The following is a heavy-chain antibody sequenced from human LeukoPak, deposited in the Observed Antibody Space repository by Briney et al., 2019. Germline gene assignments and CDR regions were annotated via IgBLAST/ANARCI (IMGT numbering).Heavy chain of an antibody. CDR2: INPNSDGT. V-gene: IGHV1-2*02. D-gene: IGHD4-17*01. CDR3: ARDGYGVILDY. J-gene: IGHJ4*02. CDR1: GYTFTGYY. Sequence: ASVKVSCKASGYTFTGYYIHWVRQAPGQGLEWMGWINPNSDGTKYTEKFQGRVTMTRDTSISTAYMEVSRPRSDDTAVYYCARDGYGVILDYWGQGTLVTVSS.